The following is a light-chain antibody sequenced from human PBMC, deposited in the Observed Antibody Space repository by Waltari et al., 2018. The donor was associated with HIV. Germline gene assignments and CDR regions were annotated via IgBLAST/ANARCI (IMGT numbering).Light chain of an antibody. V-gene: IGLV7-46*01. CDR2: DTT. Sequence: QAVVTQEPSLTVSPGGTVTLPCGSSTGAVTSGHHHYWFQQKPGKAPKTLIYDTTNNPVAPPARFYGSLLAGKAALTLSGAQPEDGAKLYCLLSYAGARPVVFGGGTQLTVL. CDR1: TGAVTSGHH. CDR3: LLSYAGARPVV. J-gene: IGLJ2*01.